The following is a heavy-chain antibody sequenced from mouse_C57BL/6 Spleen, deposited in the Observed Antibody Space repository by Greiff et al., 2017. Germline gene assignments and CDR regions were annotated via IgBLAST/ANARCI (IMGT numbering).Heavy chain of an antibody. V-gene: IGHV2-6-1*01. CDR1: GFSLTSYG. J-gene: IGHJ3*01. Sequence: VKLMESGPGLVTPSQCLSITCTVSGFSLTSYGVHWVRQPPGKGLEWLVVICSDGSTTYNSAIKSRLSISKDNSKSQVFLKMNSLLTDDTAMYYCARHDDSTWFAYWGQGTLVTVSA. CDR3: ARHDDSTWFAY. D-gene: IGHD2-4*01. CDR2: ICSDGST.